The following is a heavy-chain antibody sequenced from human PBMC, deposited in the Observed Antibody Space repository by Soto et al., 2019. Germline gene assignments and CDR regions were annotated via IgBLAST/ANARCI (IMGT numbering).Heavy chain of an antibody. CDR2: INHSGST. Sequence: SETLSLTCAVYGGSFSGYYWSWIRQPPGKGLEWIGEINHSGSTNYNPSLKSRVTISVDTSKNQFSLKLSSVTAADTAVYYCARGGYCSGGSCYSEGSPYYYYYMDVWGKGTTVTVSS. J-gene: IGHJ6*03. CDR1: GGSFSGYY. D-gene: IGHD2-15*01. CDR3: ARGGYCSGGSCYSEGSPYYYYYMDV. V-gene: IGHV4-34*01.